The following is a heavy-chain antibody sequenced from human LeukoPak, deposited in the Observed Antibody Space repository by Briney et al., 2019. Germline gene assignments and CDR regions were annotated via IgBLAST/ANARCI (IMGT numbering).Heavy chain of an antibody. Sequence: SGGSLRLSCAASGFTFNTYAMSWVRQAPGKGLEWVSALSRNGGNTYYADSVKGRFTVSRDNSKNTLYTQTNSLRAEDTAIYYCAKDYFSGGWYYFDFWGPGTLVTVSS. CDR3: AKDYFSGGWYYFDF. J-gene: IGHJ4*02. CDR1: GFTFNTYA. CDR2: LSRNGGNT. V-gene: IGHV3-23*01. D-gene: IGHD6-19*01.